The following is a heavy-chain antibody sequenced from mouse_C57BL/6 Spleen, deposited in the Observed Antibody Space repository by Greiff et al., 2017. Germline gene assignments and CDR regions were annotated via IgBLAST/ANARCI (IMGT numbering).Heavy chain of an antibody. J-gene: IGHJ2*01. CDR1: GYTFTSYG. V-gene: IGHV1-81*01. Sequence: QVQLKESGAELARPGASVKLSCTASGYTFTSYGISWVKQRTGQGLEWIGEIYPRSGNTYYNEKFKGKATLTADKASSTAYMELRSLTSEDSAVYFCARGLGADYWGQGTTLTVSS. CDR3: ARGLGADY. D-gene: IGHD2-2*01. CDR2: IYPRSGNT.